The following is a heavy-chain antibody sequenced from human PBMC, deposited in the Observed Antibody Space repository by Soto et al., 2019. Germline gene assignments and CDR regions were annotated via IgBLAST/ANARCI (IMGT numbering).Heavy chain of an antibody. V-gene: IGHV3-53*01. CDR1: GFTVSSNY. CDR2: IYSGGST. Sequence: GGSLRLSCAASGFTVSSNYMSWVSQAPGKGLEWVSVIYSGGSTYYADSVKVRVTISRDNPKTTLYLQMNSLIAEDTAVYYCASEDIVVVPAAMGSSLYYYYGMDVWGQGTKVTVSS. D-gene: IGHD2-2*01. CDR3: ASEDIVVVPAAMGSSLYYYYGMDV. J-gene: IGHJ6*02.